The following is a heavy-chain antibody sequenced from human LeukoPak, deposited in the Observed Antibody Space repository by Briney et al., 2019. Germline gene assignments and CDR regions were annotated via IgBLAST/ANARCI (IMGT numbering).Heavy chain of an antibody. Sequence: GGSLRLSCAASGFTFDDYGMSWVRQAPGKGLEWVSIINWNGGSTGYADSVKGRFTISRDNAKNSLYLQMNSLRAEDTALYHCARDLDYGLDYWGQGTLVTVSS. D-gene: IGHD4-17*01. J-gene: IGHJ4*02. V-gene: IGHV3-20*01. CDR2: INWNGGST. CDR1: GFTFDDYG. CDR3: ARDLDYGLDY.